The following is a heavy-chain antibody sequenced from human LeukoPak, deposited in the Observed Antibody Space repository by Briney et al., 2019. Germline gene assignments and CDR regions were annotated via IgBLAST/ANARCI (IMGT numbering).Heavy chain of an antibody. V-gene: IGHV1-18*01. CDR1: GYTFTSYG. CDR3: AREEDPYGPNAFAI. D-gene: IGHD3-16*01. CDR2: ISAYNGNT. J-gene: IGHJ3*02. Sequence: ASVKVSCKASGYTFTSYGISWVRQAPGQGLEWMGWISAYNGNTNYAQKLQGRVTMTTDTSTSTAYMELRSLRSDDTAVYYCAREEDPYGPNAFAIWGQGTMVTVSS.